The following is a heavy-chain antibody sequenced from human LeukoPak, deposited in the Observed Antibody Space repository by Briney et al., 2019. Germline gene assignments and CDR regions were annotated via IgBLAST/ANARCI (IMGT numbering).Heavy chain of an antibody. CDR3: ARDSTVTTFDY. J-gene: IGHJ4*02. D-gene: IGHD4-17*01. V-gene: IGHV3-11*01. CDR1: GFTFSDYY. Sequence: GGSLRLSCAASGFTFSDYYMSWIRQAPGKGLEWVSYISSSGSTIYYADSVKGRFTISRDNAKNSLYLQMNSLRAEDAAVYYCARDSTVTTFDYWGQGTLVTVSS. CDR2: ISSSGSTI.